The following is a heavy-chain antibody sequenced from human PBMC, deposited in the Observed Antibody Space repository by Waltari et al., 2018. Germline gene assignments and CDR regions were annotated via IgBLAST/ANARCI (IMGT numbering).Heavy chain of an antibody. Sequence: QVQLVQSGAEVKKPGASVKVSCKVSGYTLTELSMHWVRQAPGKGLEWMGGCDPEDGETSYAQKFQGRVTMTEDTSTDTAYMELSSLRSEDTAVYYCATDASTTIDRLAPEYWGQGTLVTVSS. J-gene: IGHJ4*02. CDR3: ATDASTTIDRLAPEY. CDR1: GYTLTELS. D-gene: IGHD5-12*01. V-gene: IGHV1-24*01. CDR2: CDPEDGET.